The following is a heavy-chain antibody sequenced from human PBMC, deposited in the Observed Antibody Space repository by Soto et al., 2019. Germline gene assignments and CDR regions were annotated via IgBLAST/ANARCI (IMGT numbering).Heavy chain of an antibody. D-gene: IGHD3-22*01. CDR1: GGSISPYY. Sequence: QVQLQESGPGLVKPSETLSLTCTVSGGSISPYYWSWIRQPPGKGLEWIGYIYYTGTTRYNPSLKMRVTTSVDTSKNQFSLKLSSVTAADTAVYYCARLGGYYQALDTWGQGTLVTVSS. CDR2: IYYTGTT. J-gene: IGHJ5*02. CDR3: ARLGGYYQALDT. V-gene: IGHV4-59*08.